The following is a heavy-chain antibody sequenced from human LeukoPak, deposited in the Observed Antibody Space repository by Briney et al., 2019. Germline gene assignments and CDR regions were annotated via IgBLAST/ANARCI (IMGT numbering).Heavy chain of an antibody. J-gene: IGHJ5*02. CDR1: GYTFTSYG. D-gene: IGHD3-3*01. CDR3: ARDSTLTIFGVVPIGDWFDP. CDR2: ISAYNGNT. V-gene: IGHV1-18*01. Sequence: ASVKVSCKASGYTFTSYGISWVRQAPGQGLEWMGWISAYNGNTNYAQKLQGRVTITTDTSTSTAYLALRSLRSDDTAVYYCARDSTLTIFGVVPIGDWFDPWGQGTLVTVSS.